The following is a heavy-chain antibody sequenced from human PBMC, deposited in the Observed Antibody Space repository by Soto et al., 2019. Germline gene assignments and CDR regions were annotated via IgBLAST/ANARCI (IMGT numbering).Heavy chain of an antibody. V-gene: IGHV4-39*01. D-gene: IGHD6-19*01. CDR3: ARHHESGWYGY. CDR2: IYYSGST. CDR1: GGSIDKSTYY. J-gene: IGHJ4*02. Sequence: SETLSLTCTLSGGSIDKSTYYWCWIRQPPGKALEWIGSIYYSGSTYYYPSFKSRVTISVDTSRNQFSLKLSSVTAADTAVYYCARHHESGWYGYWGQGTLVTVS.